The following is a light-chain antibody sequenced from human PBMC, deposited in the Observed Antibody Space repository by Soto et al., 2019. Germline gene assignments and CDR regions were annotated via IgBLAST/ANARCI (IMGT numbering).Light chain of an antibody. V-gene: IGKV1-5*01. CDR3: QQRSNWPPS. CDR1: QSISNW. CDR2: HAS. Sequence: DIPMTQSPSTLPASVGDRVTIPCRASQSISNWLAWYQQKPGTAPKVLIYHASNLQSGVPSRFSGSGSGTDFTLTISSLEPEDFAVYYCQQRSNWPPSFGQGTKVDIK. J-gene: IGKJ1*01.